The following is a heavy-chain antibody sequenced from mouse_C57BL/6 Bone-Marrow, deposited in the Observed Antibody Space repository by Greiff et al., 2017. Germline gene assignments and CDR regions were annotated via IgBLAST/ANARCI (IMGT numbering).Heavy chain of an antibody. CDR1: GFTFSSYG. CDR3: ARRTQFGY. V-gene: IGHV5-6*01. CDR2: ISSGGSYT. J-gene: IGHJ3*01. Sequence: EVQLQESGGDLVKPGGSLKLSCAASGFTFSSYGMSWVRQTPDKRLEWVATISSGGSYTYYPDSVTGRFTISRDNATNTLYLQMSSLTSEDTATYYCARRTQFGYGGQGTLVTVSA.